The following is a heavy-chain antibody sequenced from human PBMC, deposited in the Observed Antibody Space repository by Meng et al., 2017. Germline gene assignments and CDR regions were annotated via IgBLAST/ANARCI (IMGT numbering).Heavy chain of an antibody. CDR1: GGSVSSGSYY. Sequence: VQPPGAGPGLVRPSATLSPTFTVSGGSVSSGSYYWSWIRQPPGKGLEWIGYIYYSGSTNYNPSLKSRVTISVDTSKNQFSLKLSSVTAADTAVYYCARDGDYYGSGSYYYYFDYWGQGTLVTVSS. CDR3: ARDGDYYGSGSYYYYFDY. J-gene: IGHJ4*02. V-gene: IGHV4-61*01. D-gene: IGHD3-10*01. CDR2: IYYSGST.